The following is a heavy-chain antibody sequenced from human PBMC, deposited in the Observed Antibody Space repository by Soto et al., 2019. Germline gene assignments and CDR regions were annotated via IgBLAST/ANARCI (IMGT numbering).Heavy chain of an antibody. Sequence: SETLSLTCSVSGGSISNYYWSWIRQPPGKGLEWIGYFYSTGSTYYNPSLKSRVTISVGTSKNQFSLKLSSVTAADTAVYYCASSNSNYALFDYWGQGTLVTVSS. CDR1: GGSISNYY. CDR3: ASSNSNYALFDY. J-gene: IGHJ4*02. D-gene: IGHD4-4*01. CDR2: FYSTGST. V-gene: IGHV4-4*08.